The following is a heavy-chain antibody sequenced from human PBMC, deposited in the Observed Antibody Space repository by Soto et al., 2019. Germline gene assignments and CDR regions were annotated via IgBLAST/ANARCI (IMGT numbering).Heavy chain of an antibody. CDR3: ARGPSYSDSYFDH. CDR1: EFTFSNYA. J-gene: IGHJ4*02. Sequence: QVQLVESGGGAVQPGVSRRLSCAASEFTFSNYAMHLVRQAPGKGLHWLAVISYDGNTKYYADSVEGRFTISRDNSKNTVYLQMNSLRLEDTAVYYCARGPSYSDSYFDHWGQGTLVTVSS. V-gene: IGHV3-30*03. CDR2: ISYDGNTK. D-gene: IGHD4-17*01.